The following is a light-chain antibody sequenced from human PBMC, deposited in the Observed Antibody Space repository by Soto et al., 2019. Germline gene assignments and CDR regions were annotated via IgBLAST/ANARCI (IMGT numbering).Light chain of an antibody. CDR2: EVS. J-gene: IGLJ3*02. Sequence: QSALTQPASVSGSPGQSITISCTGTSNDVGSYNLVSWYQQHPGKAPKLMIYEVSKRPSGVSNRFSGSKSGNTASLTISGLQAEDEANYYCCSYASSSTWVFGGGIKVTVL. CDR3: CSYASSSTWV. CDR1: SNDVGSYNL. V-gene: IGLV2-23*02.